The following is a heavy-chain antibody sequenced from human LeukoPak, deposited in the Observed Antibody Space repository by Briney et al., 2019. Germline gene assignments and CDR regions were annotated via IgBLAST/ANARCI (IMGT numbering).Heavy chain of an antibody. CDR1: GYSFTTYW. CDR3: ARHQGGMDV. V-gene: IGHV5-51*01. J-gene: IGHJ6*02. Sequence: GEPLKISCKGSGYSFTTYWVAWVRQMPGKGLEWMGMISPGDFDTRYSPSFKGQVTISADKSISTAYLQWSSLKASDTAIYYCARHQGGMDVWGQGTTVTVSS. CDR2: ISPGDFDT.